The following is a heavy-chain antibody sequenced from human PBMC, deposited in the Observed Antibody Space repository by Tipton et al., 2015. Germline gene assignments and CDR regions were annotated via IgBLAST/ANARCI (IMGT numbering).Heavy chain of an antibody. D-gene: IGHD3-3*01. J-gene: IGHJ4*02. V-gene: IGHV3-7*03. CDR1: GFTFSSYW. Sequence: SLRLPCAASGFTFSSYWMSWVRQAPGKGLEWVANIKQDGSEKYYVDSVKGRFTISRDNAKNSLYLQMNSLRAEDTAVYYCARDILNDFCSGWPEEYWGQGTLVTVSS. CDR2: IKQDGSEK. CDR3: ARDILNDFCSGWPEEY.